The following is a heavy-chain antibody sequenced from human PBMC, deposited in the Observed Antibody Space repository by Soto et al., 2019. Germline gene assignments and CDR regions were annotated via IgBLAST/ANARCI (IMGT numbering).Heavy chain of an antibody. CDR2: IFYSDNT. D-gene: IGHD2-15*01. V-gene: IGHV4-59*08. J-gene: IGHJ4*02. CDR3: ANTGLVGAANYFDY. CDR1: GGSISTYY. Sequence: PSETLSITCTASGGSISTYYWSGIRQSPGKGLEWIGYIFYSDNTNYNPSLRSRVTISVDTSKSQFSLKLSSVTAADTAVYYCANTGLVGAANYFDYWGQGTPVTVS.